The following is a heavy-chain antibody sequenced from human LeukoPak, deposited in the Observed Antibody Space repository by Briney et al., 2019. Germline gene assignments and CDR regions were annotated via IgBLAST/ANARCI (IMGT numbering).Heavy chain of an antibody. CDR1: GFTFSSYG. D-gene: IGHD3-10*01. CDR3: ARWFGEPIDY. CDR2: ISSSSSTI. Sequence: GGSLRLSCAASGFTFSSYGMNWVRQAPGKGLEWVSKISSSSSTIYYADSVKGRFTISRDNAKNSLYLQMNSLRAEDTAVYYCARWFGEPIDYWGQGTLVTVSS. V-gene: IGHV3-48*01. J-gene: IGHJ4*02.